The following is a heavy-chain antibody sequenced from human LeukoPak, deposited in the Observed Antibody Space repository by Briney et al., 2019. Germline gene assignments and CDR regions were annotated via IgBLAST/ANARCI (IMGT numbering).Heavy chain of an antibody. CDR2: MNPNSGNT. CDR3: ARGVAAAGTATSFDP. V-gene: IGHV1-8*01. D-gene: IGHD6-13*01. Sequence: GASVKVSCKASGYTFTSYDINWVRQATGQGLEWMGWMNPNSGNTGYAQKFQGRVTMTRNTSISTAYMELSSLRSEDTVVYYCARGVAAAGTATSFDPWGQGTLVTVSS. CDR1: GYTFTSYD. J-gene: IGHJ5*02.